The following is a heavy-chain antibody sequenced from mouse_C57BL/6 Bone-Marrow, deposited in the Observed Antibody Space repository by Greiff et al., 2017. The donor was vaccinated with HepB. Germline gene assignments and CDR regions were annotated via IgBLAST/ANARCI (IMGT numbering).Heavy chain of an antibody. CDR2: IDPENGDT. Sequence: DVKLQESGAELVRPGASVKLSCTASGFNIKDDYMHWVKQRPEQGLEWIGWIDPENGDTEYASKFQGKATITADTSSNTAYLQLSSLTSEDTAVYYCTAGSNHWYFDVWGTGTTVTVSS. CDR1: GFNIKDDY. D-gene: IGHD1-1*01. J-gene: IGHJ1*03. V-gene: IGHV14-4*01. CDR3: TAGSNHWYFDV.